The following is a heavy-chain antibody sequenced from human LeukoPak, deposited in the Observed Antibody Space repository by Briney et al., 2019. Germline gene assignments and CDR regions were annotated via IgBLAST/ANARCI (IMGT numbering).Heavy chain of an antibody. D-gene: IGHD4-11*01. V-gene: IGHV3-21*01. Sequence: GGSLRLSCAASEFTFSSYSMNWVRQAPGKGLEWVSSISSSSSYKYYADSAKGRFTISRDNAKNSLYLQMNSLRAEDTAVYYCARDWTTVGPFDYWGQGTRVTVSS. J-gene: IGHJ4*02. CDR1: EFTFSSYS. CDR2: ISSSSSYK. CDR3: ARDWTTVGPFDY.